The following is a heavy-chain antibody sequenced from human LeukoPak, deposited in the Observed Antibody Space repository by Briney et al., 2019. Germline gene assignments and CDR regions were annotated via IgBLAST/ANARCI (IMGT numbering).Heavy chain of an antibody. CDR3: ARRFDS. Sequence: GGSLRLSCAASGFSFTAYSMNWVRQAPGRGLEWISYIGPGGDIYYADSVTGRFTVPRDTAKNSLYLQMNGLRVEVTAVYYCARRFDSWGQGSLVTVSS. J-gene: IGHJ4*02. V-gene: IGHV3-48*01. CDR2: IGPGGDI. CDR1: GFSFTAYS.